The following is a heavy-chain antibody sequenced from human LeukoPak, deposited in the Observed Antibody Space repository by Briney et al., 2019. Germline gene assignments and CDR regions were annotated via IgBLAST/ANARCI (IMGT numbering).Heavy chain of an antibody. V-gene: IGHV1-69*06. CDR1: GYTFTSCG. CDR3: ASLVTTVTTFDDY. D-gene: IGHD4-17*01. J-gene: IGHJ4*02. CDR2: IIPIFGTA. Sequence: SVKLSCKASGYTFTSCGINWVRQAPGPGLEWMGWIIPIFGTANYEQKFQGRVTITADKSTCTAYMELSSLRSEDTAVYYCASLVTTVTTFDDYWGQGTLVTVSS.